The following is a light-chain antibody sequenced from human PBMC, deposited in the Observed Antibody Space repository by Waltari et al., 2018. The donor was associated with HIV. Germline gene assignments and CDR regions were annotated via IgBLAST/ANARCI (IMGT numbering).Light chain of an antibody. CDR3: SSYTTGSTLVV. J-gene: IGLJ1*01. CDR2: EVS. CDR1: SSEVAGYHD. V-gene: IGLV2-14*01. Sequence: QSALTQRASVSGSPVKSITITCNGTSSEVAGYHDGPCFRKYPGKAPKLMISEVSNRPSGVSDRLSGSKSCNTASLTISGLQAEDEADYYCSSYTTGSTLVVFGTGTKVIVL.